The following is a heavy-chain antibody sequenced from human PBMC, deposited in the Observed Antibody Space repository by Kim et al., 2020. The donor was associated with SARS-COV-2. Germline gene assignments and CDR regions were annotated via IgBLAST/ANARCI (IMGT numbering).Heavy chain of an antibody. J-gene: IGHJ6*02. V-gene: IGHV1-69*13. CDR1: GGTFSSYA. D-gene: IGHD1-26*01. CDR2: IIPIFGTA. CDR3: ARDVSGSYRGNYYYYGMDV. Sequence: SVKVSCKASGGTFSSYAISWVRQAPGQGLEWMGGIIPIFGTANYAQKFQGRVTITADESTSTAYMELSSLRSEDTAVYYCARDVSGSYRGNYYYYGMDVWGQGTTVTVSS.